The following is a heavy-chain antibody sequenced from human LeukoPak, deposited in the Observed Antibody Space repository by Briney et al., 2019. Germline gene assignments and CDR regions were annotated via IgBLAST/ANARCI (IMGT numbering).Heavy chain of an antibody. D-gene: IGHD5-24*01. J-gene: IGHJ4*02. V-gene: IGHV2-70*11. Sequence: ASGPALVKPTQTLTLTCTFSGFSLSTSGMCVSWIRQPPGKALEWLARIDWDDDKYYSTSLKTRLTISKDTSKNQVVLTMTNMGPVDTATYYCARSTATIVGFDYWGQGTLVTVSS. CDR3: ARSTATIVGFDY. CDR1: GFSLSTSGMC. CDR2: IDWDDDK.